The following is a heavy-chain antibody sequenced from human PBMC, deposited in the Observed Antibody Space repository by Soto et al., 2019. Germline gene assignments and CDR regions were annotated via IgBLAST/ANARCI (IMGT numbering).Heavy chain of an antibody. CDR1: GYTFTSYD. CDR3: ARVPRGYCSGGSCFDY. CDR2: MNPNSGNT. J-gene: IGHJ4*02. D-gene: IGHD2-15*01. V-gene: IGHV1-8*01. Sequence: ASVKVSCKSSGYTFTSYDINCVRQATGQGLEWMGWMNPNSGNTGYAQKFQGRVTMTRNTSISTAYMELSSLRSEDTAVYYCARVPRGYCSGGSCFDYWGQGTLVTVSS.